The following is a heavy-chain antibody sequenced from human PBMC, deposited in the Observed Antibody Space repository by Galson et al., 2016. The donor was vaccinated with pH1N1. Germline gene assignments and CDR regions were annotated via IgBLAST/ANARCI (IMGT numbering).Heavy chain of an antibody. D-gene: IGHD6-13*01. CDR2: IKQDGSEK. CDR3: ARAIAAADSA. V-gene: IGHV3-7*01. Sequence: SLRLSCAGSGFTFSNYWMTWVRQAPGKGLEWVANIKQDGSEKFYVASVKGRFTISRDNAKTSLYLQMNSLRAEDTAVYYCARAIAAADSAWGQGTMVTVSS. J-gene: IGHJ3*01. CDR1: GFTFSNYW.